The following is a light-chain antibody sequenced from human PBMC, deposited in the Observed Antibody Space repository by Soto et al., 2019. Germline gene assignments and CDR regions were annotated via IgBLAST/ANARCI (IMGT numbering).Light chain of an antibody. J-gene: IGLJ1*01. V-gene: IGLV2-14*01. CDR2: DVT. Sequence: QPVLSQPASVSGSPGQSITISCTVTSSDVGGYEYVSWYQHQPDKAPKLIIYDVTNRPSGVSTRFSGSKSGNTASLTISGIQTEDEADYYCASITRSSTSVFGTGTKVTVL. CDR1: SSDVGGYEY. CDR3: ASITRSSTSV.